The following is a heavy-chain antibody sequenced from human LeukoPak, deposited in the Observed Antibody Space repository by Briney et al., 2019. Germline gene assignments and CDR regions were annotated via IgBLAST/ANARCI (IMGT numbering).Heavy chain of an antibody. CDR3: ARGGIPTGPYYYFYYMDV. V-gene: IGHV3-30*01. D-gene: IGHD3-10*01. Sequence: PGSSLRLSCAASGFTFSRNVMHWVRQAPGKGLEWVALISYDGNNKFYADSVKGRSTNSRDNSRNTLYLQMNSLRGEDAAVYSCARGGIPTGPYYYFYYMDVWGKGTAATVSS. CDR1: GFTFSRNV. J-gene: IGHJ6*03. CDR2: ISYDGNNK.